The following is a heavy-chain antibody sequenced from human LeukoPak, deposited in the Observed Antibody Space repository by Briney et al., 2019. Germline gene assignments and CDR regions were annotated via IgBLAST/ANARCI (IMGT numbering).Heavy chain of an antibody. CDR2: INHSGST. J-gene: IGHJ4*02. Sequence: SETLSLTCAVYGGSFSGYYWSWIRQPPGKGLEWIGEINHSGSTNYNPSLESRVTISVDTSKNQFSLKLSSVTAADTAVYYCARAVIAAAGTDYWGQGTLVTVSS. D-gene: IGHD6-13*01. CDR3: ARAVIAAAGTDY. V-gene: IGHV4-34*01. CDR1: GGSFSGYY.